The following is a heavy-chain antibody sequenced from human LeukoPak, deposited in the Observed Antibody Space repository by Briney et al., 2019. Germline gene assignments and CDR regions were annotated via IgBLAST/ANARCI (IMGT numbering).Heavy chain of an antibody. V-gene: IGHV3-48*01. CDR2: ISGSGGST. CDR1: GFTFSSYS. J-gene: IGHJ4*02. CDR3: ARDPPRGYDFWSGPLDY. Sequence: GGSLRLSCAASGFTFSSYSMNWVRQAPGKGLEWVSAISGSGGSTYYADSVKGRFTISRDNAKNSLYLQMNSLRAEDTAVYYCARDPPRGYDFWSGPLDYWGQGTLVTVSS. D-gene: IGHD3-3*01.